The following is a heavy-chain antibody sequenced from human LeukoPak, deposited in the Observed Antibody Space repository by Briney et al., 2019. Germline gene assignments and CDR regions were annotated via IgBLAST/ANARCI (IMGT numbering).Heavy chain of an antibody. D-gene: IGHD5-18*01. CDR1: GGSISSSSYY. CDR3: ARDAYSYADY. J-gene: IGHJ4*02. CDR2: IYYSGST. V-gene: IGHV4-39*07. Sequence: SETLSLTCTVSGGSISSSSYYWGWIRQPPGRGLEWIVSIYYSGSTYYNPSLKSRVTISVDTSKNQFSLKLSSVTAADTAVYYCARDAYSYADYWGQGTLVTVSS.